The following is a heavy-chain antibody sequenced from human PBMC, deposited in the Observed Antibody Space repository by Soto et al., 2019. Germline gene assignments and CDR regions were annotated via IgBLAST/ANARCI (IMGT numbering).Heavy chain of an antibody. D-gene: IGHD2-2*01. Sequence: GGSLRLSCAASGFTFSSYGMHWVRQAPGKGLEWVAVISYDGSNKYYADSVKGRFTISRDNSKNTLYLQMNSLRAEDTAVYYCAKDFTAPLEVAPLVVPAATAADYWGQGTLVTVSS. CDR3: AKDFTAPLEVAPLVVPAATAADY. CDR1: GFTFSSYG. CDR2: ISYDGSNK. J-gene: IGHJ4*02. V-gene: IGHV3-30*18.